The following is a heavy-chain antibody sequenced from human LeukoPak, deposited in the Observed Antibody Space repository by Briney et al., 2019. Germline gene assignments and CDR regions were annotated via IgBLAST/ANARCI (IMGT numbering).Heavy chain of an antibody. CDR2: VSSDGSID. V-gene: IGHV3-30*03. Sequence: GGSLRLSCAASGFTFSNYGMHWVRQAPGKGLEWVAVVSSDGSIDYYADSLRGRFTVSRDNSKNTMFLQFNTLRPEDTAVYYCAREGMGTTFSAWFDPWGQETLVTVSS. J-gene: IGHJ5*02. D-gene: IGHD1-7*01. CDR1: GFTFSNYG. CDR3: AREGMGTTFSAWFDP.